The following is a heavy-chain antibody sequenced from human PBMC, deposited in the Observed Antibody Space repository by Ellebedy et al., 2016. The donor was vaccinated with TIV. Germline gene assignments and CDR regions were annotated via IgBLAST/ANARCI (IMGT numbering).Heavy chain of an antibody. Sequence: GSLRLSXTVSGGSISSYYWSWIRQPPGKGLEWIGYIYYSGSTNYNPSLKSRVTISVDTSKNQFSLKLSSVTAADTAVYYCARGGYADAFDIWGQGTMVTVSS. CDR2: IYYSGST. D-gene: IGHD2-2*01. J-gene: IGHJ3*02. V-gene: IGHV4-59*01. CDR3: ARGGYADAFDI. CDR1: GGSISSYY.